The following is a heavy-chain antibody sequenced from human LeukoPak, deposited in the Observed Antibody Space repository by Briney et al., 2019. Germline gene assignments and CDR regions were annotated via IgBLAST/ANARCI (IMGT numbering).Heavy chain of an antibody. CDR1: GGSFSGYY. D-gene: IGHD6-13*01. Sequence: SETLSLTCALYGGSFSGYYWSWTRQPPGKGREWIGEINHSGSTNYNPSLKSRVTISVDTSKNQFSLKLSSVSAADTAVYYCARRPEPKYRSSWYGRRGRYYFDYWGQGTLVTVSS. CDR3: ARRPEPKYRSSWYGRRGRYYFDY. J-gene: IGHJ4*02. CDR2: INHSGST. V-gene: IGHV4-34*01.